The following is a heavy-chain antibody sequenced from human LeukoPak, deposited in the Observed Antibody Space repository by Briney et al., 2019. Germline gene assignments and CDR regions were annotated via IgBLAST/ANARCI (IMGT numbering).Heavy chain of an antibody. V-gene: IGHV3-23*01. CDR2: ISGDGIRT. CDR3: ATSWILMVTGAFDI. J-gene: IGHJ3*02. Sequence: PGGSLRLSCAASGFTFSTYDMNWVRQAPGKGLEWVSVISGDGIRTFYADSVKGRFTISRDNSKNTLFLQMNSLRAEDTAVYYCATSWILMVTGAFDIWGQGTMVTVSS. D-gene: IGHD5-18*01. CDR1: GFTFSTYD.